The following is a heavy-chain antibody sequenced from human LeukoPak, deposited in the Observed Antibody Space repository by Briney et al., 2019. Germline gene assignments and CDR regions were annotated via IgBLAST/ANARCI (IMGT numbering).Heavy chain of an antibody. Sequence: GGSLRLSCAASGFTFSSYWMSWVRQAPGKGLEWGANIKQDGSEKYYVDSVKGRFTISRDNAKNSLYLQMNSLRAEDTAVYYCARDYGSGVNWFDPWGQGTLVTVSS. CDR3: ARDYGSGVNWFDP. J-gene: IGHJ5*02. CDR1: GFTFSSYW. V-gene: IGHV3-7*01. D-gene: IGHD3-10*01. CDR2: IKQDGSEK.